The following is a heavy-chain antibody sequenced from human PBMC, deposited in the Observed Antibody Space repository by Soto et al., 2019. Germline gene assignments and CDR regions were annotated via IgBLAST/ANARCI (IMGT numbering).Heavy chain of an antibody. D-gene: IGHD3-3*01. J-gene: IGHJ6*02. V-gene: IGHV3-48*02. CDR3: ARLYYDYV. CDR1: GSDFSTYS. Sequence: PGGSLRLSCRASGSDFSTYSMNWVRQAPGQGLEWIAYVSLDSDSIQYADSVKGRFTISRDDAENSLYLQMVSLRDEDTATYYCARLYYDYVWGQGTTVTVSS. CDR2: VSLDSDSI.